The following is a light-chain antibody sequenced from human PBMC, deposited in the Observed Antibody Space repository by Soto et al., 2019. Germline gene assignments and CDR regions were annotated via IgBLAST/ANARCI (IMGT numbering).Light chain of an antibody. CDR1: QSVSSY. V-gene: IGKV3-11*01. CDR2: DAS. CDR3: QQRSNWPPT. J-gene: IGKJ4*01. Sequence: EIVLTQSPATLNLSQGERATLSCRASQSVSSYLAWYQQKPGQATRLLISDASNRDTGIPSRFSGSGSGTDSTLTISSLEPEDFAVYYCQQRSNWPPTFGGGTKVEIK.